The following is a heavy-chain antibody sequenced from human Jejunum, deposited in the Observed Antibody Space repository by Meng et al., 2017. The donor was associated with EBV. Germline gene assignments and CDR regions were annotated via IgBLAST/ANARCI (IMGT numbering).Heavy chain of an antibody. Sequence: QDELVQSGAEVKKPGASVKVSCKASGYTLTNYAIHWVRQARGQRLEWMGWISAGNGITKYSQKFPGRVTVTRDTSTAYMELSRLRSEDTDVYYCASGSSWYRGDYWGQGTLVTVSS. CDR2: ISAGNGIT. CDR1: GYTLTNYA. CDR3: ASGSSWYRGDY. J-gene: IGHJ4*02. V-gene: IGHV1-3*01. D-gene: IGHD6-13*01.